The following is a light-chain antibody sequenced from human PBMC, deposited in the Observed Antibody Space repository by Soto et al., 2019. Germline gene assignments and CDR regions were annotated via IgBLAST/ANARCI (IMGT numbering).Light chain of an antibody. CDR3: GTWDNNLNAGV. V-gene: IGLV1-51*01. Sequence: QSVLTQPPSVSAAPGQKVTISCTGVTSNIGINYVSWFQQFPGAAPKLLFSGNNERPSGIPDRFSASKSGTSATLVITGLQTGDEADYYCGTWDNNLNAGVFGGGTKLTVL. CDR2: GNN. CDR1: TSNIGINY. J-gene: IGLJ2*01.